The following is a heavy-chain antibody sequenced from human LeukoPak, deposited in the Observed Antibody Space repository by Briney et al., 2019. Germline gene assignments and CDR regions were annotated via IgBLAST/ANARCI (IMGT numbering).Heavy chain of an antibody. CDR1: GFALSDFA. Sequence: GGSLRLSCVASGFALSDFAMTWVRQAPGEGLEWVGYINNVGGSSYYGDSVRGRFSISRDNSKNTLYLQMSSLRAEDTAIYHCAKKSSLIGYWNWFDPWGQGTLVSVSS. J-gene: IGHJ5*02. CDR3: AKKSSLIGYWNWFDP. D-gene: IGHD3-9*01. CDR2: INNVGGSS. V-gene: IGHV3-23*01.